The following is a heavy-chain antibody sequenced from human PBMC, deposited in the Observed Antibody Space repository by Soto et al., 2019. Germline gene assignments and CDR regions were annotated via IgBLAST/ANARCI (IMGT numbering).Heavy chain of an antibody. D-gene: IGHD1-26*01. J-gene: IGHJ4*02. CDR2: IYYSGNT. V-gene: IGHV4-59*01. CDR1: GGSISSYY. Sequence: SEALSLTCTVSGGSISSYYWSWIRQPPGKRLEWIGYIYYSGNTNYNPSLKSRLTISVDTSKNQFSLKLSSVTAADTAVYYCVRDDSGFDYWGQGTLVTVSS. CDR3: VRDDSGFDY.